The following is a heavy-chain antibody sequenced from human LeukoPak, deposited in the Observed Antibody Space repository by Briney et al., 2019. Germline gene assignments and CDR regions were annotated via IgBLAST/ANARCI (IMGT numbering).Heavy chain of an antibody. CDR1: GYSFTSYW. CDR2: IYPGDSDT. CDR3: ARGGYCSGGSCYYGY. V-gene: IGHV5-51*01. D-gene: IGHD2-15*01. Sequence: GESLKISCKGSGYSFTSYWIGWVRQMPGKGLEWMGIIYPGDSDTRYSPSFQGQVTISADKSISTAYLQWSSLKASDTAMYYCARGGYCSGGSCYYGYWGQGTLVTVSS. J-gene: IGHJ4*02.